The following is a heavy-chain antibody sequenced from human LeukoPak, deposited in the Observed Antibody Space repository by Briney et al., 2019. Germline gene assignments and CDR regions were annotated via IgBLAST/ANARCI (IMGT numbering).Heavy chain of an antibody. V-gene: IGHV3-23*01. CDR3: AKDLEQSYIGWSTIYDA. D-gene: IGHD6-19*01. J-gene: IGHJ5*02. Sequence: GGSLRLSCAASGFTFSNYALSLVRQVPGKRLEWVSAISSDASTTGYADSVKGRFTISRDNSKSTMYLQMNSLRAEDTAVYYCAKDLEQSYIGWSTIYDAWGQGSLVTVSA. CDR1: GFTFSNYA. CDR2: ISSDASTT.